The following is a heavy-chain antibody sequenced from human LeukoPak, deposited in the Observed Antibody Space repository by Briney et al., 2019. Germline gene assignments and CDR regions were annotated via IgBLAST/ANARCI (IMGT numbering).Heavy chain of an antibody. Sequence: SVKVSCKASGGTFSSYAISWVRQAPGQGLEWMGGIIPIFGTANYAQKFQGRVTITADESTSTAYMELSSLRSEDMAVYYCARADGTGTTNAFDIWGQGTMVTVSS. CDR3: ARADGTGTTNAFDI. V-gene: IGHV1-69*13. CDR1: GGTFSSYA. CDR2: IIPIFGTA. D-gene: IGHD1-7*01. J-gene: IGHJ3*02.